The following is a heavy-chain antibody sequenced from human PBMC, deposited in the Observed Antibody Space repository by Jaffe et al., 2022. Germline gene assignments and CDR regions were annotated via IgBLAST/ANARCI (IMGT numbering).Heavy chain of an antibody. Sequence: QVQLVQSGAEVKKPGASVKVSCKASGYTFTSYYMHWVRQAPGQGLEWMGIINPSGGSTSYAQKFQGRVTMTRDTSTSTVYMELSSLRSEDTAVYYCAREHEYYDFWSGPHYYFDYWGQGTLVTVSS. CDR3: AREHEYYDFWSGPHYYFDY. D-gene: IGHD3-3*01. J-gene: IGHJ4*02. V-gene: IGHV1-46*03. CDR1: GYTFTSYY. CDR2: INPSGGST.